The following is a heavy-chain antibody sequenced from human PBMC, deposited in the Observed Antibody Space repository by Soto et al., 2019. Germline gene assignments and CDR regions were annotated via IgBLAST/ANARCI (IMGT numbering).Heavy chain of an antibody. J-gene: IGHJ2*01. V-gene: IGHV6-1*01. CDR3: ARGGSYGSWYLDL. CDR1: GDSVSSNSAA. D-gene: IGHD5-18*01. Sequence: SQTLSLTCVISGDSVSSNSAAWNWIRQSPSRGLEWLGTTYYGSKWYNDHAVSVKSRITINPDTSKNQFSLHLNSVTPEDTAVYYCARGGSYGSWYLDLWGRGTLVTVSS. CDR2: TYYGSKWYN.